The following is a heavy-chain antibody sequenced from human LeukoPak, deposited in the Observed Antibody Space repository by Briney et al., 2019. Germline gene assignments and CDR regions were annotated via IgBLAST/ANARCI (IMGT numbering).Heavy chain of an antibody. D-gene: IGHD3-10*01. CDR3: ARLYGSGSYYNVRWFDP. CDR2: INPSGGST. V-gene: IGHV1-46*01. Sequence: AASVKVSCKASGYTFTSYDINWVRQATGQGLEWMGIINPSGGSTSYAQKFQGRVTMTRDTSTSTVYMELSSLRSEDTAVYYCARLYGSGSYYNVRWFDPWGQGTLVTVSS. J-gene: IGHJ5*02. CDR1: GYTFTSYD.